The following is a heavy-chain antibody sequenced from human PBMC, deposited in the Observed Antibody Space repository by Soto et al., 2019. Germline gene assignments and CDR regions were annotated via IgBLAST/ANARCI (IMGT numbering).Heavy chain of an antibody. CDR3: ARPLAVAGSYYYYGMDV. D-gene: IGHD6-19*01. J-gene: IGHJ6*02. CDR1: GYNFRNYW. V-gene: IGHV5-51*01. CDR2: VYPGGFDT. Sequence: GESLKISCKGSGYNFRNYWIAWVRQMPGKGLEWMGIVYPGGFDTRFSPSFQGQVTMSADKSISTVYLQWSNLKASDTAMYYCARPLAVAGSYYYYGMDVWGQGTTVTVSS.